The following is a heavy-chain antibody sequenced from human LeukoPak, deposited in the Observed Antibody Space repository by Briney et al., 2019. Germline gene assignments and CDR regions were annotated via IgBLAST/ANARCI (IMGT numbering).Heavy chain of an antibody. D-gene: IGHD3-10*01. Sequence: GGSLRLSCAASGFIFSNAMSWVRQPPGKGLEWVSAISGSGGSTYYADSVKGRLTISRDNSKNTLYLQMNSLRAEDTAVYYCAKSSYGSGSYYGPNFDYWGQGTLVTVSS. V-gene: IGHV3-23*01. CDR1: GFIFSNA. J-gene: IGHJ4*02. CDR3: AKSSYGSGSYYGPNFDY. CDR2: ISGSGGST.